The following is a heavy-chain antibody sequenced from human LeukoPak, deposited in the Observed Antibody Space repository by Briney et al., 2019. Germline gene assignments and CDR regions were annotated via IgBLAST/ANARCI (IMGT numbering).Heavy chain of an antibody. J-gene: IGHJ4*02. CDR3: ARGLETWSNGWGPYF. Sequence: GGSLRLSCAASGFTFSSYGMHWVRQAPGKGLEWVAAIWHDRSNKYYVDSVKGRFSISRDNSKNTLYLQMNSLRTEDTAVYFCARGLETWSNGWGPYFWGQGSLVIVSS. CDR2: IWHDRSNK. V-gene: IGHV3-33*01. D-gene: IGHD6-19*01. CDR1: GFTFSSYG.